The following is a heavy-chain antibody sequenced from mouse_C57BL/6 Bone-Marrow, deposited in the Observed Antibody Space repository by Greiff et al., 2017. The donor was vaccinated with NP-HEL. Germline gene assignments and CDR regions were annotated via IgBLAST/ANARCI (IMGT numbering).Heavy chain of an antibody. CDR2: IYWDDDK. CDR3: ARRIYYGNYGYFDV. V-gene: IGHV8-12*01. Sequence: QVTLKVSGPGILQSSQTLSLTCSFSGFSLSTSGMGVSWIRQPSGKGLEWPAHIYWDDDKRYHPSLKSRLTSSESTSRNQVFLKITSVDTADTATYYGARRIYYGNYGYFDVWGTGTTVTVSS. D-gene: IGHD2-1*01. CDR1: GFSLSTSGMG. J-gene: IGHJ1*03.